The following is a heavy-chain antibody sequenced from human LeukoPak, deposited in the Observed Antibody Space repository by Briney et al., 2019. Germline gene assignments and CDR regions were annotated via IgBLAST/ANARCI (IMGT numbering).Heavy chain of an antibody. J-gene: IGHJ4*02. CDR3: ATLSGSSWYFDY. CDR1: VGSISSIDYY. CDR2: IYYDGST. D-gene: IGHD6-13*01. Sequence: SETLSLTCTVSVGSISSIDYYCGWVRQSPGKGLEWIGSIYYDGSTDYNPSLKSRVTISVDTSKNQLSLQMTSVTAADTAVYYCATLSGSSWYFDYWGQGTLVTVSS. V-gene: IGHV4-39*01.